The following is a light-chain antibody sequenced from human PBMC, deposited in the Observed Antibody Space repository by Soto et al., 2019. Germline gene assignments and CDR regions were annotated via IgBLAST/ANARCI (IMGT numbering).Light chain of an antibody. CDR1: QSVSSSY. J-gene: IGKJ5*01. CDR2: GAS. V-gene: IGKV3-20*01. Sequence: EVVVTQSPGTLALSPGERAALSCRAIQSVSSSYLAWYQQKPGQAPRLLIYGASSRATGIPDRFSGSGSGTDFTLTISRLEPEDFAVYYCQQYGTPRLVTFGQGTLLEIK. CDR3: QQYGTPRLVT.